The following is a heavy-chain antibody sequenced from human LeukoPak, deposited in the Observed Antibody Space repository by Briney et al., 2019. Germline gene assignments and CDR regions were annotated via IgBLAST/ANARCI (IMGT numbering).Heavy chain of an antibody. V-gene: IGHV4-59*01. J-gene: IGHJ4*02. Sequence: PSETLSLTCTVSGGSISSYYWSWIRQPPGKGLEWIGYIYYSGSTNYNPSLKSRVTISVDTSKNQFSLKLSSVTAADTAVYYCARDGCSGGSCYDYWGQGTLVTVSS. CDR2: IYYSGST. CDR3: ARDGCSGGSCYDY. D-gene: IGHD2-15*01. CDR1: GGSISSYY.